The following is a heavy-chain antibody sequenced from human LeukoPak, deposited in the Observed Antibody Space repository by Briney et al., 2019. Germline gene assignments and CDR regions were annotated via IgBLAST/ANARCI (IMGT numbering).Heavy chain of an antibody. CDR3: VRDLKDCSTTNCNPHWANNFFDF. D-gene: IGHD2-2*01. J-gene: IGHJ4*02. CDR1: GFTFTNFG. Sequence: PGGSLRLSCAASGFTFTNFGFHWVRQTPDKGLEWVALIKYDGIDTYYADSVKGRFTISRDNSNNMIYLSMSSVRPDDTAVYFCVRDLKDCSTTNCNPHWANNFFDFRGQGTLVTVSS. CDR2: IKYDGIDT. V-gene: IGHV3-30-3*01.